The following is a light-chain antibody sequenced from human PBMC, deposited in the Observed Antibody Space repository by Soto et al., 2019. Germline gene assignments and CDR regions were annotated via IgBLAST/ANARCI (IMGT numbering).Light chain of an antibody. Sequence: DIQMTQSPSTLSASVGDRVTITCRASQSISSWLAWYQQKPGKAPKLLIYKASSLESWVPSRFSGSGSGTEVTLTLSSLQPDDFATYYCQQYNSSWTFGQGNKVEIK. CDR3: QQYNSSWT. V-gene: IGKV1-5*03. J-gene: IGKJ1*01. CDR2: KAS. CDR1: QSISSW.